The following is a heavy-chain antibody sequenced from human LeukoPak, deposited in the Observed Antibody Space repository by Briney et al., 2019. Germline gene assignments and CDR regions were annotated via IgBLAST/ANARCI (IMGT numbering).Heavy chain of an antibody. CDR1: GFTSSNYG. V-gene: IGHV3-30*02. D-gene: IGHD3-16*01. J-gene: IGHJ3*02. Sequence: PGGSLRLSCAASGFTSSNYGMHSVRQAPGKGLEWVAFIRYDGSNKYYADSVKGRFTISRDSSNNTLYLQMNSLRAEDTAVYSCAKDGLSRGHDGGGAFDIWGQGTMVTVSS. CDR3: AKDGLSRGHDGGGAFDI. CDR2: IRYDGSNK.